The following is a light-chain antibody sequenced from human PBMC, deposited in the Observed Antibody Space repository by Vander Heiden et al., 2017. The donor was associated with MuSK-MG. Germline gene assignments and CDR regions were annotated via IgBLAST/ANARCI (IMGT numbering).Light chain of an antibody. CDR2: AAS. V-gene: IGKV1-27*01. J-gene: IGKJ3*01. CDR1: QDIRSY. CDR3: QKDNKAPFT. Sequence: PSSLSASVGDKVTITCRASQDIRSYLAWYQQTPGKVPKLLIYAASTLQPGVPSRFSGSGSGTDFTLTISSLQPEDVATYYCQKDNKAPFTFGHGTKVDIK.